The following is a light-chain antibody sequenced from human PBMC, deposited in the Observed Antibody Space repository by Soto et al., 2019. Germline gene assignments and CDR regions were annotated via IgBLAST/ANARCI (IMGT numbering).Light chain of an antibody. CDR2: DVS. Sequence: GLTQSPITLSWATGERATLSCRASQSVSGYLAWYQQNPGQAPRLLIYDVSNRATGIPARFSGSGSGTDFTLTISSLEPEDFAIYYCQQRNYWQVTFGQGTRLEIK. V-gene: IGKV3-11*01. CDR1: QSVSGY. CDR3: QQRNYWQVT. J-gene: IGKJ5*01.